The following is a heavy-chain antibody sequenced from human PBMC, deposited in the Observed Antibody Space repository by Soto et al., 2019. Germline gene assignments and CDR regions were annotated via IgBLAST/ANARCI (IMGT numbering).Heavy chain of an antibody. CDR3: ARSDCTSTSCYVVWFDP. V-gene: IGHV3-21*01. Sequence: EVQLVESGGGLVKPGGSLRLSCAASGFSFSNYGMNWVRQAPGKGLEWVSSISSSSSYISYADSVKGRFTISRDNAKNSVYLQMYSLRAADTAVYYCARSDCTSTSCYVVWFDPWGQGTLVTVSS. J-gene: IGHJ5*02. D-gene: IGHD2-2*01. CDR2: ISSSSSYI. CDR1: GFSFSNYG.